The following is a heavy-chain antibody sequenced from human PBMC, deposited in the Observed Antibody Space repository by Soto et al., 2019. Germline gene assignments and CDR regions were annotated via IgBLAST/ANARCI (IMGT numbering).Heavy chain of an antibody. Sequence: RLSCAASGFIFENFGMSWVRQAPGKGLEWISSISGGGFKKYYADSVKGRFTISRDNSKSTVYLELNNLSAEDTAVYHCAKNQGVELVPLATVDWFDPWGQGSVVTVPQ. D-gene: IGHD1-26*01. V-gene: IGHV3-23*01. CDR2: ISGGGFKK. CDR1: GFIFENFG. J-gene: IGHJ5*02. CDR3: AKNQGVELVPLATVDWFDP.